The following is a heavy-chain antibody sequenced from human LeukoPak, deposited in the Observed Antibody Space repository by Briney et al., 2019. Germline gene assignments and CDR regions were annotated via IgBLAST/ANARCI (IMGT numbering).Heavy chain of an antibody. CDR3: ARPRKLELGSSYYYGMDV. D-gene: IGHD1-7*01. V-gene: IGHV1-69*04. J-gene: IGHJ6*02. CDR2: IIPILGIA. CDR1: GGTFSSYA. Sequence: SVKVSCKASGGTFSSYAISWVRQAPGQGLEWMGRIIPILGIANYAQKFQGRVTITADKSTSTAYTELSSLRSEGTAVYYCARPRKLELGSSYYYGMDVWGQGTTVTVSS.